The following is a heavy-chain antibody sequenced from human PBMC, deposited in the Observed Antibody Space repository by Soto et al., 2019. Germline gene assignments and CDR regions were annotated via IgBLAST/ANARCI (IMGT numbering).Heavy chain of an antibody. CDR3: ARTEYCSGGSCYSPIDY. V-gene: IGHV1-18*01. CDR1: GYTFTSYG. CDR2: ISAYNGNT. D-gene: IGHD2-15*01. Sequence: QVQLVQSGAEVKKPGASVKVSCKASGYTFTSYGISWVRQAPGQGLEWMGWISAYNGNTNDAQKLQGRVTMTTDTSTSTAYMELRSLRSDVTAVYYCARTEYCSGGSCYSPIDYWGQGTLVTVSS. J-gene: IGHJ4*02.